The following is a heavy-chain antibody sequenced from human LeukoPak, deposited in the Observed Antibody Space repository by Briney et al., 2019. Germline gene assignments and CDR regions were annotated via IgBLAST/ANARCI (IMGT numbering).Heavy chain of an antibody. CDR3: ARRLFRGGRYSGYDAHYYFDY. J-gene: IGHJ4*02. CDR1: GYSFTSYW. CDR2: IYPGDSDT. Sequence: GESLKISCKGSGYSFTSYWIGWVRQMPGKGLEWMGIIYPGDSDTRYSPSFQGQVTISADKSISTAYLQWSSLKASDTAMYYCARRLFRGGRYSGYDAHYYFDYWGQGTLVTVSS. D-gene: IGHD5-12*01. V-gene: IGHV5-51*01.